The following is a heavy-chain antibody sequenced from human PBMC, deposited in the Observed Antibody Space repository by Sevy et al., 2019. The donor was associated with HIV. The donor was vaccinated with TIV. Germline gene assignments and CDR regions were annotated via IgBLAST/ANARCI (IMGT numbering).Heavy chain of an antibody. CDR1: GGSISSSSYY. CDR2: IYYSGST. J-gene: IGHJ4*02. V-gene: IGHV4-39*01. CDR3: ARVPRGYCSGGSCYG. D-gene: IGHD2-15*01. Sequence: SETLSLTCTVSGGSISSSSYYWGWIRQPPGKGLEWIGSIYYSGSTYYNPSLMSRVTISVDTSKNQFSLKLSSVTAADTAVHYCARVPRGYCSGGSCYGWGQGTLVTVSS.